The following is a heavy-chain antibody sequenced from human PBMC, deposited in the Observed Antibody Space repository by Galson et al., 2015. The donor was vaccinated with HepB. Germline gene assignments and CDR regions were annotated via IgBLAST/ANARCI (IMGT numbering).Heavy chain of an antibody. CDR3: ANPGRTTGGPIY. V-gene: IGHV3-23*01. CDR1: GFTFSRYA. CDR2: ISGSGGST. Sequence: SLRLPRAASGFTFSRYAMGWVRQAPGKGLEWVSAISGSGGSTYYADSVKGRLTISRDNSKNTLYLQMNSLRAEDTAVYYCANPGRTTGGPIYWGQGTLVTVSS. D-gene: IGHD1/OR15-1a*01. J-gene: IGHJ4*02.